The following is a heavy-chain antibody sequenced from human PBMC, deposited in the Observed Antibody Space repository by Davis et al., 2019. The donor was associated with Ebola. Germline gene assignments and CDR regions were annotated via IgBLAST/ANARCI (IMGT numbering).Heavy chain of an antibody. CDR1: GGSFSGYY. V-gene: IGHV4-34*01. Sequence: SETLSLTCAVYGGSFSGYYWSWIRQPPGKGLEWIGEINHSGSTNYNPSLKSRVTISVDTSKNQFSLKLSSVTAADTAVYYCARGPYDFWSGYYKGGFRYWGQGTLVTVSS. J-gene: IGHJ4*02. CDR2: INHSGST. CDR3: ARGPYDFWSGYYKGGFRY. D-gene: IGHD3-3*01.